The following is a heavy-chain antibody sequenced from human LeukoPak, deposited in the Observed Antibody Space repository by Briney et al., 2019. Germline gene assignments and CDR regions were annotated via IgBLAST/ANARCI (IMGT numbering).Heavy chain of an antibody. CDR2: IYSGSST. V-gene: IGHV3-53*01. Sequence: PGGSLRLSCAVSGFTVSSNYMSWVRQAPGKGLEWVSVIYSGSSTYYADSVKGRFTISRDNSKNTLYLQMNSLRAEDTAVYYCARGGVVFTSYFDYWGQGTLVTVSS. J-gene: IGHJ4*02. CDR1: GFTVSSNY. D-gene: IGHD3-22*01. CDR3: ARGGVVFTSYFDY.